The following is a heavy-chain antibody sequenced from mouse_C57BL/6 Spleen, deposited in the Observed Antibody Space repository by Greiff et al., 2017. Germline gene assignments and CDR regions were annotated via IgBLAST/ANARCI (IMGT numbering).Heavy chain of an antibody. CDR3: TTGGITTVVSAMDY. Sequence: EVKLVESGAELVRPGASVKLSCTASGFNIKDDYMHWVKQRPEQGLEWIGWIDPENGDTEYASKFQGKATITADTSSNTAYLQLSSLTSEDTAVYYCTTGGITTVVSAMDYWGQGTSVTVSS. J-gene: IGHJ4*01. CDR2: IDPENGDT. V-gene: IGHV14-4*01. CDR1: GFNIKDDY. D-gene: IGHD1-1*01.